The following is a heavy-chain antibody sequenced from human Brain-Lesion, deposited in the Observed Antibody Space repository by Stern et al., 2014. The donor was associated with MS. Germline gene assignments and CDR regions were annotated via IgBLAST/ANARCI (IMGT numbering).Heavy chain of an antibody. CDR3: ARDQRGITIFGVVTDYYYLGMDV. CDR2: INPKTGGT. V-gene: IGHV1-2*02. Sequence: AQLLQSGAEVKKPGASVKVSCKTSGYIFTGYYIHWVRQAPGQGLEWMAWINPKTGGTKYAQKFQGRVTMSRDTSISTAYVELSSLTSDDTAVYYCARDQRGITIFGVVTDYYYLGMDVWGQGTTVTVSS. D-gene: IGHD3-3*01. J-gene: IGHJ6*02. CDR1: GYIFTGYY.